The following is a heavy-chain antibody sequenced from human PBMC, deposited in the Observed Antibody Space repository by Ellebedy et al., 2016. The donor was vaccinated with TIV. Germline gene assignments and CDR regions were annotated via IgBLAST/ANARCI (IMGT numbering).Heavy chain of an antibody. J-gene: IGHJ4*02. V-gene: IGHV3-30-3*01. Sequence: GGSLRLXCAASGFTFSNYAMHWVRQAPGKGLEWVAVISYDGSNKYYADSVKGRFTISRDNSKNTLYLQMNSLRAEDMAVYYCAREGWELLFRLSYFDYWGQGTLVTVSS. CDR3: AREGWELLFRLSYFDY. CDR1: GFTFSNYA. D-gene: IGHD1-26*01. CDR2: ISYDGSNK.